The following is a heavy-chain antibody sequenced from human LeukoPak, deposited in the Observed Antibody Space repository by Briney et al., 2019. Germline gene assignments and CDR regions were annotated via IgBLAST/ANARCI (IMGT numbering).Heavy chain of an antibody. CDR2: ISSSGSTI. V-gene: IGHV3-11*04. CDR1: GFTFSDYY. D-gene: IGHD6-13*01. J-gene: IGHJ4*02. CDR3: ATSVAAAGSPSDY. Sequence: GGSLRLSCAASGFTFSDYYMSWIRQAPGKGLEWVSYISSSGSTIYYADSVKGRFTISRDNSKNSLYLQMNSLRAEDTAVYYCATSVAAAGSPSDYWGQGTLVTVSS.